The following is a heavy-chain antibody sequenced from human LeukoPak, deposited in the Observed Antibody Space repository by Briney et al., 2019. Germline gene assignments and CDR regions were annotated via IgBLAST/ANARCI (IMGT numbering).Heavy chain of an antibody. CDR1: GYSFTSYW. CDR2: IDPSDSYT. V-gene: IGHV5-10-1*01. CDR3: ARHVVYCSGGSCTSGRFDI. D-gene: IGHD2-15*01. Sequence: GESLKISCKGSGYSFTSYWISWVRLMPGKGLEWMGRIDPSDSYTNYSPSFQGHVTISADKSISTAYLQWSSLKASDTAMYYCARHVVYCSGGSCTSGRFDIWGQGTMVTVSS. J-gene: IGHJ3*02.